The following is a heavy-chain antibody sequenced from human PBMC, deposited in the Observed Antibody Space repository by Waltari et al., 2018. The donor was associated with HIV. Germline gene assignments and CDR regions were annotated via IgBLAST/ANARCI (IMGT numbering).Heavy chain of an antibody. D-gene: IGHD3-3*02. J-gene: IGHJ4*02. CDR3: ARVRSIMGRFLGFDY. Sequence: EVQLVETGGGLIQPGGSLRLSCAASGLSVSSNYMNWVRQAPGKGLDWVSVIYRSGDAYYADLVKGRFTISRDNSKNTWYLQMNSRRAEDTAVYYCARVRSIMGRFLGFDYWGQGTLVTVSS. V-gene: IGHV3-53*02. CDR2: IYRSGDA. CDR1: GLSVSSNY.